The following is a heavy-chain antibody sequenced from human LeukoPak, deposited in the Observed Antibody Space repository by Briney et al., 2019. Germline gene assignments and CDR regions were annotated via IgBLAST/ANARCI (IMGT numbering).Heavy chain of an antibody. CDR3: ARVDPIAEAGDDY. D-gene: IGHD6-19*01. CDR2: ISSSTTTI. Sequence: PGGSLRLSCAASGFTFSDYNMNWVRQAPGKGLEWVSYISSSTTTIYYADSVKGRFTISRDNVKNSLYLQMDSLRVEDTAVYYCARVDPIAEAGDDYWGQGTQVAVSS. CDR1: GFTFSDYN. J-gene: IGHJ4*02. V-gene: IGHV3-48*01.